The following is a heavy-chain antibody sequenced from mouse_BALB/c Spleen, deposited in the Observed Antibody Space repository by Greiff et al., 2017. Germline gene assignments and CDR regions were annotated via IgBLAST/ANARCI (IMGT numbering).Heavy chain of an antibody. J-gene: IGHJ2*01. D-gene: IGHD2-14*01. CDR3: ARGYDGFSFDY. Sequence: QVQLQQSGPELVKPGASVKISCKASGYAFSSSWMNWVKQRPGQGLEWIGRIYPGDGDTNYNGKFKGKATLTADKSSSTAYMQLSSLTSVDSAVYFCARGYDGFSFDYWGQGTTLTVSS. CDR2: IYPGDGDT. CDR1: GYAFSSSW. V-gene: IGHV1-82*01.